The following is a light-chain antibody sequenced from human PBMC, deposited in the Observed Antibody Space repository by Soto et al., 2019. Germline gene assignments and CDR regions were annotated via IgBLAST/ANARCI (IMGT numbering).Light chain of an antibody. V-gene: IGKV3-15*01. CDR1: QSVSSN. CDR2: GAY. J-gene: IGKJ5*01. CDR3: QQYNIWPPIT. Sequence: EIVMTQSPATLSVSPGERATLSCRASQSVSSNVAWYQQKPGQAPRLLIYGAYTRAAGVPARFSGSGSGTEFTLTITSLQSEDIALYYGQQYNIWPPITFGQGTRLEIK.